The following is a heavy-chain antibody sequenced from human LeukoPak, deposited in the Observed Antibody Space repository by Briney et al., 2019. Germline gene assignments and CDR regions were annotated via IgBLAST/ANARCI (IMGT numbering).Heavy chain of an antibody. V-gene: IGHV4-34*01. D-gene: IGHD3-10*01. J-gene: IGHJ6*02. CDR1: GGSFSGYY. Sequence: SETLSLTCAVYGGSFSGYYWTWIRQAPGKGLEWIGEINHVGSTKYNPSLKSRATMSVDPSKNQFSLKLSAVTAADTAFYYCARGRNNQITMIRGPNHYFGLDFWGQGTTVTVSS. CDR2: INHVGST. CDR3: ARGRNNQITMIRGPNHYFGLDF.